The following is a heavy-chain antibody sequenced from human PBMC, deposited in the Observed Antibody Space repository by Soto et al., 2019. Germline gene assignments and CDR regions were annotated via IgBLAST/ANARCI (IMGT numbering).Heavy chain of an antibody. J-gene: IGHJ4*02. V-gene: IGHV1-69*12. CDR1: GTTFSNFA. CDR2: IILPFGTP. D-gene: IGHD3-22*01. Sequence: QVRLVQSGAEVKKTESSVKVSCEASGTTFSNFAIGWVRQAPGQGLEWMGGIILPFGTPNYAQKFQGRGTTSADESMLTVYMELRGLRSGDTAVYYCVRGPDYEGYFDYWGQGTLVTVSS. CDR3: VRGPDYEGYFDY.